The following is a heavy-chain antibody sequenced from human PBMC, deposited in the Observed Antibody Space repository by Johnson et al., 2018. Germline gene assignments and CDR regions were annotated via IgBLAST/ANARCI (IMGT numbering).Heavy chain of an antibody. CDR3: AGDGELERSYAFVS. Sequence: QVQLVQSGGGVVQPGRSLRLSCAASGFTFSNYGIHWVRQAPGKGLEWVALISYDRSNQYYADSVKGRFTISRDNAKNTLYLQMHSLRAEDTAIYYCAGDGELERSYAFVSWGQGTMVTVSS. CDR2: ISYDRSNQ. CDR1: GFTFSNYG. D-gene: IGHD1-1*01. J-gene: IGHJ3*02. V-gene: IGHV3-30*03.